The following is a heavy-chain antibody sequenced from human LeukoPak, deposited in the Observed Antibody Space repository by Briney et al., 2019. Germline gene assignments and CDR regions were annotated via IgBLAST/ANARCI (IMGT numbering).Heavy chain of an antibody. D-gene: IGHD5-18*01. V-gene: IGHV1-2*02. Sequence: GASVKVSCKASGYTFTAYYMHWVRQAPEQGLEWMGWINPNSGGTNYAQKFQGRVTMTKDTSINTVYMELSRLTSDDTAVYSCASGPTRYSPHPYFDYWGQGTLVTVSS. CDR2: INPNSGGT. CDR3: ASGPTRYSPHPYFDY. J-gene: IGHJ4*02. CDR1: GYTFTAYY.